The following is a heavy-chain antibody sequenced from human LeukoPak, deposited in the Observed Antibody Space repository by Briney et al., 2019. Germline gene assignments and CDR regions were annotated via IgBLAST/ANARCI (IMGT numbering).Heavy chain of an antibody. CDR2: ISGGGVAI. CDR1: GFSFSNHA. V-gene: IGHV3-23*01. J-gene: IGHJ4*02. Sequence: GESLTLSCAASGFSFSNHAMSGVRQPPGKGLQWVSAISGGGVAIYYADSVKGRFTISRDNSKKTLFLLMNSLRAEDTAVYYWAKDGFDDYDGSDYYDFNYWGQGNLVTVSS. D-gene: IGHD3-22*01. CDR3: AKDGFDDYDGSDYYDFNY.